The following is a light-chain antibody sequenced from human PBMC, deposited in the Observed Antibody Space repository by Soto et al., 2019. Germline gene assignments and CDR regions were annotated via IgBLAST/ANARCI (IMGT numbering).Light chain of an antibody. V-gene: IGKV3-15*01. Sequence: EIVMTQSPATLSVSPGERATLSCRASQSVSSNLAWYQQKPGQAPRLLIYGASTRATGIPARFSGIGSGTEFTLTISSLQSEDFAVYYCQQYNNWPPPYTFGQGTKLEIK. CDR1: QSVSSN. CDR3: QQYNNWPPPYT. CDR2: GAS. J-gene: IGKJ2*01.